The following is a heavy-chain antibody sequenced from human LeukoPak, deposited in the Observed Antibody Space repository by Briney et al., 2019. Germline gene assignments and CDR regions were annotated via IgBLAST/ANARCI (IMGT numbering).Heavy chain of an antibody. CDR3: VRDEPNRGWYD. Sequence: GGSLRLSCAASGFTFSDYHMSWVRQAPGKGLEWVSAIVGGSTYYTESVKGRFTISRDNSKNTLYLQMNSLRAEDTAVYYCVRDEPNRGWYDRGQGTLVTVSS. V-gene: IGHV3-53*01. CDR1: GFTFSDYH. J-gene: IGHJ4*02. D-gene: IGHD6-19*01. CDR2: IVGGST.